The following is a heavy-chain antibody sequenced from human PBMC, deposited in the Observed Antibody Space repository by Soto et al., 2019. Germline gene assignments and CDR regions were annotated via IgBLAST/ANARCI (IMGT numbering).Heavy chain of an antibody. D-gene: IGHD3-10*01. CDR1: GGSISSSNW. V-gene: IGHV4-4*02. CDR2: IYHSGST. CDR3: ERDEGSGVFDY. J-gene: IGHJ4*02. Sequence: SETLSLTCAVSGGSISSSNWWSWVRQPPGKGLEWIGEIYHSGSTNYNPSLKSRVTISVDKSKNQFSLKLRSVTAADTAVYYCERDEGSGVFDYWGQGTLVTVSS.